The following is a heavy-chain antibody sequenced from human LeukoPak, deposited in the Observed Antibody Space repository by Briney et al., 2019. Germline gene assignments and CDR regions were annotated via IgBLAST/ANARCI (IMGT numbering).Heavy chain of an antibody. CDR2: ISGSGGST. CDR1: GFTFSSYA. V-gene: IGHV3-23*01. J-gene: IGHJ3*02. D-gene: IGHD6-19*01. CDR3: TKQWLVLGAFDI. Sequence: GGSLRLSCAASGFTFSSYAMSWVRQAPGKGLEWVSAISGSGGSTYYADSVKGRFTISRDNSKNTLYLQMNSLRAEDTAVYYCTKQWLVLGAFDIWGQGTMVTVSS.